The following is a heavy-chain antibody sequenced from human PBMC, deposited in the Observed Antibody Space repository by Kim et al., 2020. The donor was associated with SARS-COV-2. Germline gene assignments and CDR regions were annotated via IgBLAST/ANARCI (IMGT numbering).Heavy chain of an antibody. CDR2: INPNSGGT. J-gene: IGHJ6*02. CDR1: GYTFTGYY. Sequence: ASVKVSCKASGYTFTGYYMHWVRQAPGQGLEWMGWINPNSGGTNYAQKFQGWVTMTRDTSISTAYMELSRLRSDDTAVYYCARARGRMVRGVITYYYGMDVWGQGTTVTVSS. CDR3: ARARGRMVRGVITYYYGMDV. V-gene: IGHV1-2*04. D-gene: IGHD3-10*01.